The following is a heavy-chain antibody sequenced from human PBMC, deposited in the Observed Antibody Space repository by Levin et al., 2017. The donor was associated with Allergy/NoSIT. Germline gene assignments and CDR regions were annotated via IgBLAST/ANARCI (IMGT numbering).Heavy chain of an antibody. CDR3: ARGTYDYGSGL. D-gene: IGHD3-10*01. J-gene: IGHJ4*02. Sequence: SETLSLTCAVYGGSFSGYYWSWIRQPLGKGLEWVGEINHSGSTNYNPSLKSRLTISVDTSKNHFSLKLSFVTAADTAVYYCARGTYDYGSGLWGQGTLVTVSS. V-gene: IGHV4-34*01. CDR2: INHSGST. CDR1: GGSFSGYY.